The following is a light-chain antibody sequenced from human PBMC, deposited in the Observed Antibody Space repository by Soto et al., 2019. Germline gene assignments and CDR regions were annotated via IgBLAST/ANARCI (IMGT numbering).Light chain of an antibody. V-gene: IGKV3-20*01. CDR2: GAS. Sequence: LTQSPGTLSLSPGERATFSCRASQSISSISLAWYQHKPGQAPRLLIYGASSRATGIPHRFSGSGSGTDFPLTISRLEPEDCGVYYCQQYGGSPPYTFGQGTRLEIK. CDR1: QSISSIS. J-gene: IGKJ2*01. CDR3: QQYGGSPPYT.